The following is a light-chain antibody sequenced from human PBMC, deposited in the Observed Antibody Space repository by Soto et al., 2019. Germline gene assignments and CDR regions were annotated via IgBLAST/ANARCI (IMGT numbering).Light chain of an antibody. CDR2: DAS. J-gene: IGKJ4*01. CDR1: QSVSSF. Sequence: EIVLTQSPATLFLSPGERANLSCRASQSVSSFLAWYQQKPGQAPRLLIYDASNRATGIPARFSGSGSGTDFTLPISSLEPEDFAVYYCQQRSNWPLTFGGGTKVEIK. V-gene: IGKV3-11*01. CDR3: QQRSNWPLT.